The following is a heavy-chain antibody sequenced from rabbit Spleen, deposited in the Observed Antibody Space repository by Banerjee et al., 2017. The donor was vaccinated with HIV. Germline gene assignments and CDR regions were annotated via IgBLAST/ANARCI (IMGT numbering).Heavy chain of an antibody. V-gene: IGHV1S40*01. CDR2: INGGSSGTT. J-gene: IGHJ6*01. CDR1: GFSFSSNYY. D-gene: IGHD1-1*01. Sequence: QSLEESGGDLGKPGASLTLTCTASGFSFSSNYYMCWVRQAPGKGLEWIACINGGSSGTTYYASWAKGRFTISKTSSTTVTLQMTSLTAADTATYFCARENYYDYYAMALWGPGTLVTVS. CDR3: ARENYYDYYAMAL.